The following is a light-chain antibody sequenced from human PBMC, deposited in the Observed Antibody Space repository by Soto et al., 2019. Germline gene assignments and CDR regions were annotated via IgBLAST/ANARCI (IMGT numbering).Light chain of an antibody. CDR1: QSVSGW. V-gene: IGKV1-5*01. CDR3: QQYETFSGT. CDR2: DAS. J-gene: IGKJ1*01. Sequence: DIQMTQSPSTLSASLVYTVTVTCRASQSVSGWLAWYQQKPGEAPKLLIYDASALPRGVPSRFSGSGSGTKFTLTIASLQPDDFATYYCQQYETFSGTFGPGTKVDNK.